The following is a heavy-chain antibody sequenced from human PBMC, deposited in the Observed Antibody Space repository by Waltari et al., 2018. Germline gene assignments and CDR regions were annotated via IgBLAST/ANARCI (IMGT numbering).Heavy chain of an antibody. J-gene: IGHJ4*02. CDR3: AKGRWYFDF. V-gene: IGHV3-23*01. CDR2: MSGSGGNT. Sequence: EVQLLESGGGLVQPGGSLRLSCASSGLPFSTYAMSWVRQAPGRGREWVSGMSGSGGNTYDADSVKGRFTISRDNSRNTLFLQMNRLRAEDTAVYYCAKGRWYFDFWGRGTLVTVPS. CDR1: GLPFSTYA.